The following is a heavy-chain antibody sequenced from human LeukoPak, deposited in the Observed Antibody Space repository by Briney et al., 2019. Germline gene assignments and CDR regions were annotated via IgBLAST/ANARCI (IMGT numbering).Heavy chain of an antibody. V-gene: IGHV3-7*01. CDR1: GFTFSNYW. D-gene: IGHD5-12*01. CDR3: VRDGGVSGYDLLDY. J-gene: IGHJ4*02. CDR2: INQDGSEE. Sequence: PGGSLRLSCAASGFTFSNYWMTWVRQAPGKGLEWVAHINQDGSEEHYMDSVEARFTISRDNAKNSLSLQMNSLRAEGTAVYYCVRDGGVSGYDLLDYWGQGTLVTVSS.